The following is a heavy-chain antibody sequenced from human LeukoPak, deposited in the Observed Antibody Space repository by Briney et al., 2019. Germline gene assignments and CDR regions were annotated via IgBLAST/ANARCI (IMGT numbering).Heavy chain of an antibody. Sequence: GASVTVSCTTSGYTFTDYYMHWVRQAPGQGLEWMGWINPNSGVTSSAQKFQGRVTMTRGTSITTVYMEVRWLTSDDTAIYYCARADRLDGAPYLIGPWGQGTLVTVSS. CDR3: ARADRLDGAPYLIGP. J-gene: IGHJ5*02. V-gene: IGHV1-2*02. D-gene: IGHD2-21*01. CDR1: GYTFTDYY. CDR2: INPNSGVT.